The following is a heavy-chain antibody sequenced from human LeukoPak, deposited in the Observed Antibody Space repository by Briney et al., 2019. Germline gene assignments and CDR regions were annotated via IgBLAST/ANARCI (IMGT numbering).Heavy chain of an antibody. Sequence: ASVKVSCKASGYTFTSYGISWVRQAPGQGLEWMGWISAYNGNTNYAQKLQGRVTMTTDTSTSTAYMELRSLRSDDTAVYYCARWFEWGDSSGWYYFDYWGQGTLVTVSS. V-gene: IGHV1-18*01. CDR3: ARWFEWGDSSGWYYFDY. CDR2: ISAYNGNT. CDR1: GYTFTSYG. J-gene: IGHJ4*02. D-gene: IGHD6-19*01.